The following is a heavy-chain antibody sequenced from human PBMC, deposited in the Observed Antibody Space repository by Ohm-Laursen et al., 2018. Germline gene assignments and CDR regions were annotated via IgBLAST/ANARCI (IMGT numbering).Heavy chain of an antibody. D-gene: IGHD5-12*01. CDR1: GFTFSNYW. V-gene: IGHV3-7*01. J-gene: IGHJ5*01. Sequence: SLRLSCSASGFTFSNYWMSWVRQTPGKGLEWVANIKQDGGEKNFADSVKGRSTISRDDGKNSLFLQTNSLRAEDTGVYYCATAGSAYRSDWFDYWGQGILVTVSS. CDR2: IKQDGGEK. CDR3: ATAGSAYRSDWFDY.